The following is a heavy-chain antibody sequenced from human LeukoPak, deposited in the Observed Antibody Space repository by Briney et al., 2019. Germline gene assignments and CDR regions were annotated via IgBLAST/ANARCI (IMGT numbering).Heavy chain of an antibody. CDR1: GFTFSSYW. CDR2: IKQDGSEK. CDR3: ARERGGYCSSTSCSNAIDY. Sequence: PGGSLRLSCAASGFTFSSYWMSWVRQAPGKGLEWVANIKQDGSEKNYVDSVKGRFTISRDNAKNSLYLQMSSPRAEDTAVYYCARERGGYCSSTSCSNAIDYWGQGNLVTVSS. V-gene: IGHV3-7*01. D-gene: IGHD2-2*01. J-gene: IGHJ4*02.